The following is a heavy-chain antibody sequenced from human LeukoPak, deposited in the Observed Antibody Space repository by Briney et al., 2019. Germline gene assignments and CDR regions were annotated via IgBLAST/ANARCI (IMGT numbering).Heavy chain of an antibody. CDR3: ARDRGGLGPTTTDY. CDR1: GFTSRSSL. V-gene: IGHV3-74*01. J-gene: IGHJ4*02. CDR2: ISDDGSDK. Sequence: GGSLRLSCAASGFTSRSSLMHWFRKAPGKGLGWVSRISDDGSDKINADSVNGRLTISRDNAKNTLFLQRNSLRAEDTALYYCARDRGGLGPTTTDYWGQGTLVTVSS. D-gene: IGHD3-10*01.